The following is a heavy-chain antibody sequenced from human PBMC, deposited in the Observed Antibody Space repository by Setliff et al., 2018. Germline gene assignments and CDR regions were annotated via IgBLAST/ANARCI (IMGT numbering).Heavy chain of an antibody. CDR3: ARLTPMADFDY. D-gene: IGHD5-18*01. CDR1: GYSFTNYW. CDR2: IYPGDSDT. Sequence: PGESLKISCKGSGYSFTNYWIGWVRQMPGKGLEWMGIIYPGDSDTRYSPSFQGHISISVDKSISTAYLQWSSLEASDTAMYYCARLTPMADFDYWGQGTLVTVSS. V-gene: IGHV5-51*01. J-gene: IGHJ4*02.